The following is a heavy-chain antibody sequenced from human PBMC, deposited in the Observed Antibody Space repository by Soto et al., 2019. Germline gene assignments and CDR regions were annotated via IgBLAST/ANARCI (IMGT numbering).Heavy chain of an antibody. CDR1: GFSLSTNGMR. V-gene: IGHV2-70*04. Sequence: ESGPTLVNPTQTLTLTCTFSGFSLSTNGMRVNWIRQPPGKALEWLSRIDWDDDKYYSTSLRTRLTISKDTSKNQVVPTMTNMDPVGTATYYCARTSAVTVYGMDVWGQGTTVTVSS. D-gene: IGHD4-17*01. CDR3: ARTSAVTVYGMDV. CDR2: IDWDDDK. J-gene: IGHJ6*02.